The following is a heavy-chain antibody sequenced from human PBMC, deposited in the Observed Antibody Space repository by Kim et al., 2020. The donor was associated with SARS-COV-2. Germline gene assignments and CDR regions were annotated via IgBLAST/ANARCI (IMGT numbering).Heavy chain of an antibody. V-gene: IGHV3-7*04. CDR1: GFTFSSYW. D-gene: IGHD4-17*01. CDR2: IKQDGSEK. Sequence: GGSLRLSCAVSGFTFSSYWMSWVRQAPGKGLEWVANIKQDGSEKYYVDSVKGRFTISRDNAKNSLYLQMNSLRAEDTAVYYCARVYGDYDYYFDYWGQGTLVTVSS. J-gene: IGHJ4*02. CDR3: ARVYGDYDYYFDY.